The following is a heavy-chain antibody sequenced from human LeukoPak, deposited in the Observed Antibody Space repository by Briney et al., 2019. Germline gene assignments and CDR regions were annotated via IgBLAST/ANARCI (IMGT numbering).Heavy chain of an antibody. D-gene: IGHD2-15*01. Sequence: PGGCLRLSCAASGFTFGSSAMSWVRQAPGKGLEWVSAISNNGGYTYYADSVQGRFTISRDNSKSTLCLQMNSLRAEDTAVYYCAKQLGYCSDGSCYFPYWGQGTLVTVSS. CDR2: ISNNGGYT. CDR1: GFTFGSSA. J-gene: IGHJ4*02. V-gene: IGHV3-23*01. CDR3: AKQLGYCSDGSCYFPY.